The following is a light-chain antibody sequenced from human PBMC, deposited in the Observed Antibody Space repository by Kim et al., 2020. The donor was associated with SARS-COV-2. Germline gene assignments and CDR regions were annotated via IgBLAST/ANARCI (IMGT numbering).Light chain of an antibody. V-gene: IGKV1-39*01. J-gene: IGKJ2*01. Sequence: ASVGDSVTIPCRASPSTGNYLNWYQQKPGKAPKLLIYSATNLQSGVPSRFSGGGSGTDFTLTINNLQPEDVGVYYCQQAYNTPRTFGQGTKVDIK. CDR2: SAT. CDR3: QQAYNTPRT. CDR1: PSTGNY.